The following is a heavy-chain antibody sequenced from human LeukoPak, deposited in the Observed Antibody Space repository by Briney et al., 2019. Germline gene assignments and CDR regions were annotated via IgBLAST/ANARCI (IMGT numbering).Heavy chain of an antibody. CDR2: IYYSGST. D-gene: IGHD2-21*01. CDR1: GGSISSYY. V-gene: IGHV4-59*01. Sequence: PSETLSLTCTVSGGSISSYYWSWIRQPPGKGLEWIGYIYYSGSTNYNPSLKSRVTMSVDTSKNQFSLKLTSVTAADTAVYYCAGSHDKLVVTWFDPWGQGTLVTVSS. J-gene: IGHJ5*02. CDR3: AGSHDKLVVTWFDP.